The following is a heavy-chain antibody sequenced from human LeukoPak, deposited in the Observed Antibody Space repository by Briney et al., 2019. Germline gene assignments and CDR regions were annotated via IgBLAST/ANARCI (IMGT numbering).Heavy chain of an antibody. Sequence: GGSLRLSCAASGFPFSSHWLSWFRQSPGKGLEWVAHINQDGSEKYYVDSVKGRFTISRDNSKNTLYLQMNSLRAEDTAVYYCASTNSGRLIDAFDIWGQGTMVTVSS. CDR3: ASTNSGRLIDAFDI. V-gene: IGHV3-7*01. D-gene: IGHD4-23*01. CDR2: INQDGSEK. J-gene: IGHJ3*02. CDR1: GFPFSSHW.